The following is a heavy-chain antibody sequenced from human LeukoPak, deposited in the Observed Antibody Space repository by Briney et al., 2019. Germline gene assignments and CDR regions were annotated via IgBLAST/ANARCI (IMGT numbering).Heavy chain of an antibody. D-gene: IGHD6-19*01. CDR2: ISAYNGNT. J-gene: IGHJ4*02. V-gene: IGHV1-18*01. Sequence: ASVKVSCKASGYTFTSYGISWVRQAPGQGLEWMGWISAYNGNTNYAQKLQGRVTMTTDTSTSTAYMELRSLRSDDTAVYYCAIDRGSSGWYYFDYWGQGTLVTVSS. CDR3: AIDRGSSGWYYFDY. CDR1: GYTFTSYG.